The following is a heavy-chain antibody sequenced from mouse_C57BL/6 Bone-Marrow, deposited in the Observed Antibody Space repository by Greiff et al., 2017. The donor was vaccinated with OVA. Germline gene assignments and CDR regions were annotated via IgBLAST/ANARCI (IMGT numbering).Heavy chain of an antibody. D-gene: IGHD2-4*01. J-gene: IGHJ3*01. V-gene: IGHV5-4*03. CDR2: ISDGGSYT. CDR3: ERAVGYDYDWFAC. Sequence: EVKLVESGGGLVKPGGSLKLSCAASGFTFSSYAMSWVRQTPEKRLEWVATISDGGSYTYYPDNVKGRFTISRDNAKNTLYLQMSHLKSEDTAMYYCERAVGYDYDWFACWGRGNVVTVTA. CDR1: GFTFSSYA.